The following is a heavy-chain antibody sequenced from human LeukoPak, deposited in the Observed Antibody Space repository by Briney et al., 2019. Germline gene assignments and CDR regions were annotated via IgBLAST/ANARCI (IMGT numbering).Heavy chain of an antibody. CDR2: INHSGST. D-gene: IGHD5-18*01. CDR3: ARAHTAMVSSHFDY. Sequence: PSETLSLTCAVYGRSFSGYYWSWIRQTPGKGLEWIGEINHSGSTYYNPSLKSRVTISVDTSKNQFSLNLSSVTAADTAVYYCARAHTAMVSSHFDYWGQGTLVTVSS. CDR1: GRSFSGYY. J-gene: IGHJ4*02. V-gene: IGHV4-34*01.